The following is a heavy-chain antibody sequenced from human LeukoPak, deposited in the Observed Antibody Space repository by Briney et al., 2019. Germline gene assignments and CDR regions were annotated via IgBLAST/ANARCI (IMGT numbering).Heavy chain of an antibody. D-gene: IGHD4-17*01. Sequence: PGGSLRLSCAASGFTFDNYAMNWVRQAPGKGLEWVSTFRYRGGYTDYADSVKGRFTISRDSSKTTLFLQMNTLRAEDTAVYYCARSPPTETAGYYLYFYLWGRGTLVTVSS. J-gene: IGHJ2*01. CDR3: ARSPPTETAGYYLYFYL. V-gene: IGHV3-23*01. CDR1: GFTFDNYA. CDR2: FRYRGGYT.